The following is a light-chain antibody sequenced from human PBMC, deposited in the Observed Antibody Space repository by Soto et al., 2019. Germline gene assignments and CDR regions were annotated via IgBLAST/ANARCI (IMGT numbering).Light chain of an antibody. CDR3: SSTTSSATRV. Sequence: QAVVTQPASVSGSPGQSITISCTGTSNDVGGYNFVSWYQQHPGTAPKLMIYDVTNRPSGVSNRFSGSKSGNTASLTISGLQAEDEDDYYCSSTTSSATRVFGGGTKLTVL. J-gene: IGLJ3*02. V-gene: IGLV2-14*03. CDR2: DVT. CDR1: SNDVGGYNF.